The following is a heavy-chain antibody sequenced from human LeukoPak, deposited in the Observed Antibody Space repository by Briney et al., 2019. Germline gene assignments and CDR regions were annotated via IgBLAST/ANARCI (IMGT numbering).Heavy chain of an antibody. J-gene: IGHJ4*02. V-gene: IGHV4-31*03. CDR1: GGSISSGGYY. CDR3: ARGPNDDYGDYVNDY. Sequence: EPSETLSLTCTVSGGSISSGGYYWSWIRQHPGKGLEWIGYIYYSGSTYYNPSLKSRVTISVDTSKNQFSLKLSSVTAADTAVYYCARGPNDDYGDYVNDYWGQGTLVTVSS. CDR2: IYYSGST. D-gene: IGHD4-17*01.